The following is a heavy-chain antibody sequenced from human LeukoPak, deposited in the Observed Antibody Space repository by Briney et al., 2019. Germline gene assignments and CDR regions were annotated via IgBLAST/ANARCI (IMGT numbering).Heavy chain of an antibody. CDR2: INDSGGST. V-gene: IGHV3-23*01. CDR3: AKLPFYYGSGTRENWFDP. CDR1: GFTFSNYG. Sequence: GGSLRLSCAASGFTFSNYGMSWVRQALGKGLAWVSAINDSGGSTYYADSVRGRFTISRDNSKNTLYLQMNGLRVEDTALYYCAKLPFYYGSGTRENWFDPWGQGTLVTVSS. J-gene: IGHJ5*02. D-gene: IGHD3-10*01.